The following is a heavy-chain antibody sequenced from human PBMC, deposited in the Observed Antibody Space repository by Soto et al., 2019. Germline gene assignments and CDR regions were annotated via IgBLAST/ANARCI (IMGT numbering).Heavy chain of an antibody. CDR3: ASGSYIVVVPAAMSPDYYYGMDV. D-gene: IGHD2-2*01. Sequence: ASVKVSCKASGYTFTSYYMHWVRQAPGQGLEWMGIINPSGGSTSYAQKFQGRVTMTRDTSTSTVYMELSSLRSEDTAVYYCASGSYIVVVPAAMSPDYYYGMDVWGQGTTVTVSS. CDR2: INPSGGST. J-gene: IGHJ6*02. CDR1: GYTFTSYY. V-gene: IGHV1-46*01.